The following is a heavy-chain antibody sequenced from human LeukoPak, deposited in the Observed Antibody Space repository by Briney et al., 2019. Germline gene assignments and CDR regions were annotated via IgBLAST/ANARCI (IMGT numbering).Heavy chain of an antibody. Sequence: GGSLRLSCAASGFTFSSYWMSWVRQAPGKGLEWVANIKQDGSEKYYVDSVKGRFTISRDNSKNTLYLQMNSLRAEDTAVYYCAREGAAVAVGYYFDYWGQGTLVTVSS. V-gene: IGHV3-7*01. J-gene: IGHJ4*02. D-gene: IGHD6-19*01. CDR2: IKQDGSEK. CDR1: GFTFSSYW. CDR3: AREGAAVAVGYYFDY.